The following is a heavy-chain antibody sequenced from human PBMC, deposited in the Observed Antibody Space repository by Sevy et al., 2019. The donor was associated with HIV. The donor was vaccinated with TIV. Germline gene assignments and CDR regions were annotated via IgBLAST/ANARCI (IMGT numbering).Heavy chain of an antibody. V-gene: IGHV4-31*03. CDR2: IYYSGST. Sequence: SETLSLTCTVSGGSISSGGYYWSWIRQHPGKGLEWIGYIYYSGSTYYNPSLKSRVTISVDTSKNQFSLKLGSVTAADTAVYYCARDPAHRGGGDYFDYWGQGTLVTVSS. D-gene: IGHD3-10*01. CDR3: ARDPAHRGGGDYFDY. J-gene: IGHJ4*02. CDR1: GGSISSGGYY.